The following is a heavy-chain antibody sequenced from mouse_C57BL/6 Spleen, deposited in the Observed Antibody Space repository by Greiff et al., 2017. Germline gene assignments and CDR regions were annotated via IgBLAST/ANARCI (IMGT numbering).Heavy chain of an antibody. V-gene: IGHV1-5*01. Sequence: VQLQQSGTVLARPGASVKMSYKTSGYTFTSYWMHWVKQRPGQGLEWIGAIYPGNSDTSYNQKFKGKAKLTAVTSASTAYMELSSLTNEDSAIYYCTRYGYDGDAMDYWGQGTSVTVSS. J-gene: IGHJ4*01. CDR1: GYTFTSYW. CDR3: TRYGYDGDAMDY. CDR2: IYPGNSDT. D-gene: IGHD2-2*01.